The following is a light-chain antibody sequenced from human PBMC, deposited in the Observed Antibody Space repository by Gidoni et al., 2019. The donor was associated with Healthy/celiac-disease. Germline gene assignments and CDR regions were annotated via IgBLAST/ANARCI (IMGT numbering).Light chain of an antibody. CDR2: AAS. Sequence: DLQMTQSPSSLSASVGYRVTITCRASQSICSYLNCYQLKPVKAPKLLIYAASSLPSVVPTRFRGSGSGTDFTLDISSLQAEDFATYCSQQGLTFGGGTKVEIK. V-gene: IGKV1-39*01. CDR3: QQGLT. J-gene: IGKJ4*01. CDR1: QSICSY.